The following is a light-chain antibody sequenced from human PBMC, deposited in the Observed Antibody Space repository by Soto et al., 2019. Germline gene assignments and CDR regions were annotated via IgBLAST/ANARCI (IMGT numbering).Light chain of an antibody. CDR3: CSYACRDTLYV. CDR2: DVS. CDR1: STDVGGYNY. V-gene: IGLV2-11*01. J-gene: IGLJ1*01. Sequence: QSALTQPRSVSGSPGQSVTISCTGTSTDVGGYNYVSWYQQHPGKVPKLMLYDVSKRPSGVPDRFSGSKSGNTASLTISGVQAEDEADYYCCSYACRDTLYVFGSGTKLTVL.